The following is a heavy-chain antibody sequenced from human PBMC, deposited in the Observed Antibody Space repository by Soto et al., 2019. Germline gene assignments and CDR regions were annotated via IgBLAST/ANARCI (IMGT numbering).Heavy chain of an antibody. Sequence: SETLSLTCAVSGGSISSGGYSWSWMRQPPGKGLEWIGYVYHSGSTYYNPSLKSRVTISVDRSKNQFSLKLSSVTAADTAVYYCARVPDVWGQGTTVTVSS. V-gene: IGHV4-30-2*01. CDR1: GGSISSGGYS. J-gene: IGHJ6*02. CDR3: ARVPDV. CDR2: VYHSGST.